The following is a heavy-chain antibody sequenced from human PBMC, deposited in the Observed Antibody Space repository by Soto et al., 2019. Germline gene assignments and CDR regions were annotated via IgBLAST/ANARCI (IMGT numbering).Heavy chain of an antibody. Sequence: PGGSLRLSCVASGLTVSSNYMTWVRQAPGKGLEWVSVIYSGGSAYYADFVKGRFTISRDISKNTLYLQMSDLRAEDTAVYYCARDGGCSGGNCYNWFDPWGQGTLVTVSS. J-gene: IGHJ5*02. V-gene: IGHV3-53*01. D-gene: IGHD2-15*01. CDR1: GLTVSSNY. CDR3: ARDGGCSGGNCYNWFDP. CDR2: IYSGGSA.